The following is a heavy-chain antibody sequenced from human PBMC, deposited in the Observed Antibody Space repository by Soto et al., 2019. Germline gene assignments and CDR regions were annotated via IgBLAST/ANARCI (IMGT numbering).Heavy chain of an antibody. CDR1: GFTLRNYS. J-gene: IGHJ4*02. Sequence: XESLRLSCEASGFTLRNYSVTWIRQAPGKGLEWVSLISANDVGTYYAESVKTRFTISTDQSRNTVYLQMDSLRADDTAIYYCAKAKNDYNWDNRPPFDYWGQGTLVTVSS. CDR3: AKAKNDYNWDNRPPFDY. V-gene: IGHV3-23*01. CDR2: ISANDVGT. D-gene: IGHD1-20*01.